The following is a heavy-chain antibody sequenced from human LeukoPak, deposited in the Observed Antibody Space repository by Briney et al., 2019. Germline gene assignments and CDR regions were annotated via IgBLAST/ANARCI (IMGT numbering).Heavy chain of an antibody. CDR1: GGTFSSYA. CDR3: ARVACGGDCYDYWYFDL. D-gene: IGHD2-21*02. J-gene: IGHJ2*01. Sequence: GASVKVSCKASGGTFSSYAISWVRQAPGQGLEWMGGIIPIFGTANYAQKFQGRVTNTADESTSTAYMELSSLRSEDTAVYYCARVACGGDCYDYWYFDLWGRGTLVTVSS. CDR2: IIPIFGTA. V-gene: IGHV1-69*13.